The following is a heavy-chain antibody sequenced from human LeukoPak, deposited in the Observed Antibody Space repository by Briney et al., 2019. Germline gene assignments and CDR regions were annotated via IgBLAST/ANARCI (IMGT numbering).Heavy chain of an antibody. J-gene: IGHJ4*02. CDR3: ARPPYSSSWPFDY. D-gene: IGHD6-13*01. CDR1: GFTFSSHS. V-gene: IGHV3-21*01. Sequence: GGSLRLSCATSGFTFSSHSMDWVRRAPGKGLEWVASICSDSVYIYYAESVKGRFTISKDNAKNSLHLQMNSLRAEDTAVYYCARPPYSSSWPFDYWGQGTLVTVSS. CDR2: ICSDSVYI.